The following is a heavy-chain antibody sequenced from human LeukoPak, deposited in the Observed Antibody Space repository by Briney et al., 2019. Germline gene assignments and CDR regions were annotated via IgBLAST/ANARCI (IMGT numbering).Heavy chain of an antibody. CDR1: GFTFDDYA. Sequence: GGSLRLSCAVSGFTFDDYAMHWVRQVPGKGLEWVSGINWNSDSIGYADSVTGRFTTSRDNAKNSLYLQMNSLRAEDTAFYYCAINGGGDSGYGNFDYWGQGTLVTVSS. CDR2: INWNSDSI. D-gene: IGHD5-12*01. J-gene: IGHJ4*02. CDR3: AINGGGDSGYGNFDY. V-gene: IGHV3-9*01.